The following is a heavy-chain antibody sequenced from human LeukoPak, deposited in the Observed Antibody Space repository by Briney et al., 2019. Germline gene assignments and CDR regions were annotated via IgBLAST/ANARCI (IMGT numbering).Heavy chain of an antibody. J-gene: IGHJ4*02. CDR2: IFPGDSDT. D-gene: IGHD5-12*01. Sequence: GESLKISCKGSGYIFSSYWIGWVRQMPGKGLEWMGIIFPGDSDTRYSPSFQGQVTVSVDKSISTVYLQWNSLKASDTAMYYCATRDGGHEVYNFWGQGTLVTVSS. CDR1: GYIFSSYW. CDR3: ATRDGGHEVYNF. V-gene: IGHV5-51*01.